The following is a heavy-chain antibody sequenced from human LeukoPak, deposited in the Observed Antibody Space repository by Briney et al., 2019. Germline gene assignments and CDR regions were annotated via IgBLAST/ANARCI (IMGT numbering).Heavy chain of an antibody. D-gene: IGHD6-19*01. J-gene: IGHJ3*02. CDR1: GYSITSYW. Sequence: GESLKISCKGSGYSITSYWIGWVRQMLGKGLEWMGFIYPGDSDTRYRPSFQSQVTISAGKSISTAYLQWSSLKASDTAMYYCARQPWQWLVLDAFDIWGQGTMVTVSS. CDR3: ARQPWQWLVLDAFDI. V-gene: IGHV5-51*01. CDR2: IYPGDSDT.